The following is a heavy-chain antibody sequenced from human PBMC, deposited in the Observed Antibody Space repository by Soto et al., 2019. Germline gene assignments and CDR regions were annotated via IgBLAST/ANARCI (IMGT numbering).Heavy chain of an antibody. J-gene: IGHJ5*02. CDR1: GFTFSSYS. CDR3: AREGYDLSISWSYNWFDP. V-gene: IGHV3-48*01. D-gene: IGHD6-13*01. Sequence: EVQLVESGGGLVQPGGSLRLSCAASGFTFSSYSMNWVRQAPGKGLERVSYISSSSSTIYYADSGKGRFTISRDNAKNSLYLQMNSLRAEDTAVYYRAREGYDLSISWSYNWFDPWGQGTLVTFSS. CDR2: ISSSSSTI.